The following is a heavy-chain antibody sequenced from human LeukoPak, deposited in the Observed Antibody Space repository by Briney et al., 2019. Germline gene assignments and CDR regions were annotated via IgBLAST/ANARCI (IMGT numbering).Heavy chain of an antibody. J-gene: IGHJ4*02. D-gene: IGHD3-10*01. CDR1: GYSFTSYW. Sequence: GESLKISCKGSGYSFTSYWIGWVRQMPGKGLEWMGIIYPGDSDTRYSPSFQGQVTISADKSISTAYLQWSSLKASDTAMYYCARPTMVRGVPHHFDYWGQGTLVTVSS. V-gene: IGHV5-51*01. CDR3: ARPTMVRGVPHHFDY. CDR2: IYPGDSDT.